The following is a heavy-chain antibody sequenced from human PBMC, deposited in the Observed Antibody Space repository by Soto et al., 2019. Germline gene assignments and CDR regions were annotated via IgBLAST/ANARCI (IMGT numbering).Heavy chain of an antibody. V-gene: IGHV3-33*01. J-gene: IGHJ6*02. CDR2: ILNDGSNR. CDR3: ARDDEYSGNGMDV. D-gene: IGHD3-10*01. CDR1: EFTFSNYG. Sequence: QVQLVESGGGVVQPGRSLRLSCAASEFTFSNYGMHWVRQAPGKGLGGVPVILNDGSNRYHADSVKDRFTISRDNSKNTLYLQMNSLRAEDTAVYYCARDDEYSGNGMDVWGQGTTVTVS.